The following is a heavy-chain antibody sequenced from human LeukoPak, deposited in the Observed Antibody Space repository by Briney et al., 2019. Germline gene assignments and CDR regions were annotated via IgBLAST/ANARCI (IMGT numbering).Heavy chain of an antibody. Sequence: SETLSLTCAVSGYSISSGYYWGWIRQPPGKGLEWIGSIYHSGSTYYNPSLKSRVTISVDTSKNQFSLNLSSVTAADTAVYYCARGRLGDSFDYWGQGILVTVSS. J-gene: IGHJ4*02. CDR1: GYSISSGYY. CDR3: ARGRLGDSFDY. CDR2: IYHSGST. D-gene: IGHD3-16*01. V-gene: IGHV4-38-2*01.